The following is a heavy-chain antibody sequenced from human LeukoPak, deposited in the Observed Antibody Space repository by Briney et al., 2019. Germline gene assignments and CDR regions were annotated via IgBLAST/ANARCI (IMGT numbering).Heavy chain of an antibody. Sequence: ASVTVSCTASGYTFTTYAIHWVRQAPGQRLEWMGWISTYSGNRRYSPKFQGTVTITTDTSASTAYMELSSLRSEDTAVYYCARDRSSFSYAFDIWGQGTMVTVSS. CDR3: ARDRSSFSYAFDI. CDR1: GYTFTTYA. J-gene: IGHJ3*02. CDR2: ISTYSGNR. V-gene: IGHV1-3*04. D-gene: IGHD6-6*01.